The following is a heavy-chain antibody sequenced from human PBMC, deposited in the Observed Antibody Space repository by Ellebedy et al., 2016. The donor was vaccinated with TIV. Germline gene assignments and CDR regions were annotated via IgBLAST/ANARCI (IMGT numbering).Heavy chain of an antibody. J-gene: IGHJ4*02. CDR1: GGSFSGYY. Sequence: SQTLSLTXXVYGGSFSGYYWSWIRQPPGKGLEWIGEINHSGSTNYNPSLKSRVTISVDTSKNQFSLKLSSVTAADTAVYYCARSYLGGWYYFDYWGQGTLVTVSS. CDR3: ARSYLGGWYYFDY. V-gene: IGHV4-34*01. D-gene: IGHD6-19*01. CDR2: INHSGST.